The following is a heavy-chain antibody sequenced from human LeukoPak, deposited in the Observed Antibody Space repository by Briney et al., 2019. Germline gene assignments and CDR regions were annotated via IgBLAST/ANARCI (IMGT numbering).Heavy chain of an antibody. CDR1: GGSFSGYY. V-gene: IGHV4-34*01. D-gene: IGHD3-10*01. CDR3: ARAKYYYGSGSHIGRFDY. Sequence: PSETLSLTCAVYGGSFSGYYWSWIRQPPGKGLEWIGEINHSGSTNYNPSLKSRVTISVDTSKNQFSLKLSSVTAADTAVYYCARAKYYYGSGSHIGRFDYWGQGTLVTVSS. CDR2: INHSGST. J-gene: IGHJ4*02.